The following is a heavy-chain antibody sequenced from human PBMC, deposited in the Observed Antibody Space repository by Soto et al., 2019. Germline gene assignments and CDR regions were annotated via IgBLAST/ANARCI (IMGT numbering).Heavy chain of an antibody. V-gene: IGHV1-69*13. CDR2: IIPIFGTA. Sequence: AASVKVSCKASGGTFSSYAISWVRQAPGQGLEWMGGIIPIFGTANYAQKFQGRVTITADESTSTAYMELSSLRSEDTAVYYCARRSVLIHPTDPYYDSSGHYDYWGQGTLVTVSS. CDR3: ARRSVLIHPTDPYYDSSGHYDY. J-gene: IGHJ4*02. D-gene: IGHD3-22*01. CDR1: GGTFSSYA.